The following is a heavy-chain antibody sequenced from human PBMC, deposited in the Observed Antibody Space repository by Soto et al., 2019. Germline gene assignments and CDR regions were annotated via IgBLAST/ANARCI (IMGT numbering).Heavy chain of an antibody. CDR3: ARGPPLAY. Sequence: SETLSLTCTVSGGSISGDYWSWIRQPPGKGLECIGYIYHSVTTNYNPSLKSRVTISVDRSKNQFSLKLSSVTAADTAVYYCARGPPLAYWGQGTLVTVSS. J-gene: IGHJ4*02. CDR1: GGSISGDY. CDR2: IYHSVTT. V-gene: IGHV4-59*12.